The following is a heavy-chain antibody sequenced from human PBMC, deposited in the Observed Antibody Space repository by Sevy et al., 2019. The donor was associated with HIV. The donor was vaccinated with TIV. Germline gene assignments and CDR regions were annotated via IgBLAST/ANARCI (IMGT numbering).Heavy chain of an antibody. CDR2: IIPIFGTA. J-gene: IGHJ6*03. D-gene: IGHD6-13*01. V-gene: IGHV1-69*13. CDR1: GGTFSSYA. CDR3: ARGEGSNSWPFYYYYYMDV. Sequence: ASVKVSCKASGGTFSSYAISWVRQAPGQGLEWMGGIIPIFGTANYAQKFQGRVTITADESTSTAYTELSSLRSEDTAVYYCARGEGSNSWPFYYYYYMDVWGKGTTVTVSS.